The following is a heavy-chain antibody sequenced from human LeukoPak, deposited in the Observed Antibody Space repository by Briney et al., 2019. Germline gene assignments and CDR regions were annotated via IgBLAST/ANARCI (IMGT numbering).Heavy chain of an antibody. D-gene: IGHD6-19*01. CDR3: AKEYSNGWSLHYFNY. J-gene: IGHJ4*02. V-gene: IGHV3-23*01. CDR2: ISGSGDST. Sequence: GGSLRLSCAASGFTFSTYWMHWVRQAPGKGLEWVSVISGSGDSTYYADSVKGRFTISRDNSKNTLYLQMNSLRAEDTAVYYCAKEYSNGWSLHYFNYWGQGTLVTVSS. CDR1: GFTFSTYW.